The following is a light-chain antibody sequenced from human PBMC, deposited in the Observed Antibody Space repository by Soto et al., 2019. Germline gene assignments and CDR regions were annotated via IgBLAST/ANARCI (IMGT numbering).Light chain of an antibody. J-gene: IGLJ1*01. Sequence: QSALTQPASVSGSPGQWITISCTGTSSDVGGYDFVSWYQHHPGKAPKLIIYEVRTRPSGVSDRFSGSKSGNTASLTISGLQAEDGADYYCSSYTSDWGVFGTGTKLTVL. V-gene: IGLV2-14*01. CDR3: SSYTSDWGV. CDR2: EVR. CDR1: SSDVGGYDF.